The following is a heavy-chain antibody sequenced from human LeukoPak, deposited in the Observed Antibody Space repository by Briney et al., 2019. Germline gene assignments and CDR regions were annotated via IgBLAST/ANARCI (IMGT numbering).Heavy chain of an antibody. V-gene: IGHV3-15*01. CDR1: GFAFNAW. J-gene: IGHJ4*02. D-gene: IGHD3-22*01. Sequence: PGGSLRLSCTASGFAFNAWMGWVRQVPGKGLEWVGRIKSKANGGTTDHAAPVKGRFTISRDDSKSTLYLQMNSLKTEDTAVYYCTYYYDSSTYYHVDYWGQGTLVTVSS. CDR2: IKSKANGGTT. CDR3: TYYYDSSTYYHVDY.